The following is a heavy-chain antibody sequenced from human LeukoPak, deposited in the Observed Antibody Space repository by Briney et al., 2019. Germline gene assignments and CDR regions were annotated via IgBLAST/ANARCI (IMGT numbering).Heavy chain of an antibody. D-gene: IGHD2-2*02. Sequence: SETLSLTCTVSGGSISSYYWSWIRQPPGKGLEWIGYIYYSGSTNYNPSLKSRVTISVDTSKNQFSLKLSSVTAADTAVYYCAREKAEVYCSSTSCYKGNWFDPWGQGTLVTVSS. J-gene: IGHJ5*02. CDR2: IYYSGST. CDR1: GGSISSYY. V-gene: IGHV4-59*01. CDR3: AREKAEVYCSSTSCYKGNWFDP.